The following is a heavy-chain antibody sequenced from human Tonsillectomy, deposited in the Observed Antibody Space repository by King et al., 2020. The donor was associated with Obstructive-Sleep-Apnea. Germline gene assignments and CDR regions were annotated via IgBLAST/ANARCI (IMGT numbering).Heavy chain of an antibody. J-gene: IGHJ4*02. CDR1: GFTFSSYG. D-gene: IGHD6-13*01. CDR3: ARDLRGAAADLDY. Sequence: QLVQSGGGVVQPGRSLRLSCAASGFTFSSYGMHWVRQAPGKGLEWVAVIWYDGSNKYYADSVKGRFTISRDNSKNTLYLQMNSLRAEDTAVYYCARDLRGAAADLDYWGQGTLVTVSS. CDR2: IWYDGSNK. V-gene: IGHV3-33*01.